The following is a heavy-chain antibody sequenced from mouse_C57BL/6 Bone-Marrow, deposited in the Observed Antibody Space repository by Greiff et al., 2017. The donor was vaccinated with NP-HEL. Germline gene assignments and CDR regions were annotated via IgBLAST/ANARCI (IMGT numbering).Heavy chain of an antibody. CDR3: VRYGSSHAY. J-gene: IGHJ3*01. CDR2: IRSKSNNYAT. V-gene: IGHV10-1*01. D-gene: IGHD1-1*01. Sequence: EVKVVESGGGLVQPKGSLKLSCAASGFSFNTYAMNWVRQAPGKGLEWVARIRSKSNNYATYYADSVKDRFTISRDDSESMLYLQMNNLKTEDTAMYYCVRYGSSHAYWGQGTLVTVSA. CDR1: GFSFNTYA.